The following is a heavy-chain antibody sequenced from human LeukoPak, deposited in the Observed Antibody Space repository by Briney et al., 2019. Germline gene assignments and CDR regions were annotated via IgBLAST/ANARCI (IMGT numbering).Heavy chain of an antibody. J-gene: IGHJ5*02. D-gene: IGHD2-15*01. V-gene: IGHV1-3*01. CDR3: ARENTVVVVAAGRWFDP. CDR1: GYTFTSYA. Sequence: GASVKVSCKASGYTFTSYAMHWVRQAPGQRLEWMGWINAGNGNTKYSQKFQGRVTITRDTSASTAYMELSSLRSEDTAVYYCARENTVVVVAAGRWFDPWGQGTLVTVSS. CDR2: INAGNGNT.